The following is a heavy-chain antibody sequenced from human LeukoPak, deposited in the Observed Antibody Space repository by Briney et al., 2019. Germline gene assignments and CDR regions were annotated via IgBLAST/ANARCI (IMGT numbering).Heavy chain of an antibody. CDR1: GGSISSYY. J-gene: IGHJ4*02. Sequence: SETLSLTCTVSGGSISSYYWSWIRQPPGKGLEWIGYIYYSGSTNYNPSLKSRVTISVDTSKTQFSLKLSSVTAADTAVYYCAREGRYCGGDCYSGIDYWGQGTLVTVSS. CDR2: IYYSGST. V-gene: IGHV4-59*01. D-gene: IGHD2-21*02. CDR3: AREGRYCGGDCYSGIDY.